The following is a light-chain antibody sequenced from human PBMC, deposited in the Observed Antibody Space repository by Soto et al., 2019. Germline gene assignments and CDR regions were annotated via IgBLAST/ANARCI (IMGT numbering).Light chain of an antibody. CDR2: STS. CDR3: LLYYRAAPV. V-gene: IGLV7-43*01. Sequence: QAVVTQEPSLTVSPGGTVTLTCASSTGAVTSGYYPNWFQQKPGQAPRALIYSTSNKQSWTPARFSGSLLGGKAALTLSGVQPEDEAEYYCLLYYRAAPVFGGGTKLTVL. CDR1: TGAVTSGYY. J-gene: IGLJ3*02.